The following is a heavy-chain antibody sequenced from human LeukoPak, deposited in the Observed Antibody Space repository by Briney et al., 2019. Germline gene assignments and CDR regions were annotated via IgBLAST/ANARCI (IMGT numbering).Heavy chain of an antibody. CDR3: ARYSGSYHYPYYFDY. Sequence: GGSLRLSCAASGFTFSSYGMHWVRQAPGKGLEWVAVIWYDGSNKYYADSVKGRFTISRDNSKNTLYLQMNSMRAEDTAVYYCARYSGSYHYPYYFDYWGQGTLVTVSS. V-gene: IGHV3-33*01. D-gene: IGHD1-26*01. J-gene: IGHJ4*02. CDR1: GFTFSSYG. CDR2: IWYDGSNK.